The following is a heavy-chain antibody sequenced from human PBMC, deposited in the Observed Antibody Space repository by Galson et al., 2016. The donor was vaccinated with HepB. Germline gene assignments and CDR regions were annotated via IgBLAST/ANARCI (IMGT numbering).Heavy chain of an antibody. D-gene: IGHD5-12*01. CDR2: VVVDSGIT. CDR3: AADRGYSGYGPYYFYYGMDV. CDR1: GFNFNNSA. Sequence: SVKVSCKASGFNFNNSAMQWVRQARGQRLEWIGWVVVDSGITNYAQKFQERVTIIRDMSTSTAHMELSSLRSEDTAVYYCAADRGYSGYGPYYFYYGMDVWGQGTTVTVSS. V-gene: IGHV1-58*02. J-gene: IGHJ6*02.